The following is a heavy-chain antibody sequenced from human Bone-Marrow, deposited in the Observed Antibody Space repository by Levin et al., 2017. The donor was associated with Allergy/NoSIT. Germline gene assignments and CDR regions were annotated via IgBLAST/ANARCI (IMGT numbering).Heavy chain of an antibody. CDR2: IRSKAYGGTT. D-gene: IGHD5-18*01. CDR1: GFTFGDYA. Sequence: GGSLRLSCTASGFTFGDYAMSWVRQAPGKGLEWVGFIRSKAYGGTTEYAASVKGRFTISRDDSKSIAYLQMNSLKTEDTAVYYCTREDTEPSFDYWGQGTLVTVSS. J-gene: IGHJ4*02. V-gene: IGHV3-49*04. CDR3: TREDTEPSFDY.